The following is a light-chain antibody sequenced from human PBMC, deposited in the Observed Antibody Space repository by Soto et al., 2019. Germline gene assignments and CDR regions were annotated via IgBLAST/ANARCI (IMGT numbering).Light chain of an antibody. CDR1: QTLYNN. J-gene: IGKJ4*01. V-gene: IGKV3-15*01. CDR2: GAS. Sequence: EIVMTQSPATLSVSPGERATLSCRASQTLYNNLAWYQQKLGQAPRLLIYGASARATDIPARFSGSGSGTEFTLTISGLQSEEFAIYYCQQYNDWPLTFGGGTKVEIK. CDR3: QQYNDWPLT.